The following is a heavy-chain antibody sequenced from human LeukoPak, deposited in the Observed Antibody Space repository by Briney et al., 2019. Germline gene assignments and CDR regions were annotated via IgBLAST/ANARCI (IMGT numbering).Heavy chain of an antibody. Sequence: GGSLRLSCAASGFIVSSNYMSWVRQAPGKGLEWVSGITYIDNSAYYADSVKGRFTISRDNSKNTLFLQMSSLRAEDTAVYYCARTGYNYGTPLNNWGQGTLVTVSS. CDR1: GFIVSSNY. D-gene: IGHD5-18*01. J-gene: IGHJ4*02. CDR3: ARTGYNYGTPLNN. CDR2: ITYIDNSA. V-gene: IGHV3-53*01.